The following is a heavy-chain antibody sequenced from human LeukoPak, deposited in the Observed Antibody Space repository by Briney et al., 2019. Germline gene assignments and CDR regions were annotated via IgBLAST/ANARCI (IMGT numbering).Heavy chain of an antibody. CDR3: ARGYSYGYRRLEYYYGMDD. Sequence: PGGSLRLSCAASGFTFSDYYMSWIRQPPGKGLEWIGEINHSGSTNYNPSLKSRVTISVDTSKNQFSLKLSSVTAADTAVYYCARGYSYGYRRLEYYYGMDDWGQGTTVTVSS. CDR1: GFTFSDYY. V-gene: IGHV4-34*01. D-gene: IGHD5-18*01. CDR2: INHSGST. J-gene: IGHJ6*02.